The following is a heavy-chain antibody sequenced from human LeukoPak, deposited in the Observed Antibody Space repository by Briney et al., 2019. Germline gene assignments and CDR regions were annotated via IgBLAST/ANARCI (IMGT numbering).Heavy chain of an antibody. CDR1: GFTFSSFG. CDR3: ARVTAGATTLNYYYYFMDV. D-gene: IGHD1-26*01. J-gene: IGHJ6*03. CDR2: ITSTSAYR. V-gene: IGHV3-21*01. Sequence: PGGSLRLSCTASGFTFSSFGMGWVRQAPGKGLEWVSSITSTSAYRQYADSVRGRFTISRDNTKNSLYLQMNTLGAEDTAVYHCARVTAGATTLNYYYYFMDVWGKGTTVTVSS.